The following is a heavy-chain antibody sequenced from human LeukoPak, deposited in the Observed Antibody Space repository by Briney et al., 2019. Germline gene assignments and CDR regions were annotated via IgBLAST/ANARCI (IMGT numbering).Heavy chain of an antibody. D-gene: IGHD4-11*01. CDR2: ISGSGGNT. J-gene: IGHJ3*01. Sequence: GGSLRLSCAASGFTFPNYVMSWVRQAPGKGQEWVSGISGSGGNTYYADSVKGRFTISRDNSKNTLYLQMNSLRAEDAAVYYCANEYSKGDVWGQGTMVTVSS. V-gene: IGHV3-23*01. CDR3: ANEYSKGDV. CDR1: GFTFPNYV.